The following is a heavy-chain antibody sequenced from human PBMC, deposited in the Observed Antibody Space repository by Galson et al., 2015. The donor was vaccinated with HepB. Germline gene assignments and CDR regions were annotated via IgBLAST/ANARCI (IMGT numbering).Heavy chain of an antibody. CDR1: GFTVSSNY. CDR3: AREISGSYFY. J-gene: IGHJ4*02. D-gene: IGHD3-10*01. CDR2: IYSGGST. Sequence: SLRLSCAASGFTVSSNYMSWVRQAPGKGLEWVSVIYSGGSTYYADSLKGRFTISRDNSKNTLYRQMNSLRAEDTAVYYCAREISGSYFYWGQGTLVTVSS. V-gene: IGHV3-53*01.